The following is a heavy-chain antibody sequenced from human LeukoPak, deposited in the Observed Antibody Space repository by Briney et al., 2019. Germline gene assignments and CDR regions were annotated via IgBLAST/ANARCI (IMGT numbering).Heavy chain of an antibody. Sequence: SETLSLTCTVSGGSISSGDYYWSWIRQPPGEGLEWIGYIYYSGSTYYNPSLKSRVTISVDTSKNQFSLKLSSVTAADTAVYYCAREDYYDSSGYYGGVVYWGQGTLVTVSS. CDR1: GGSISSGDYY. CDR3: AREDYYDSSGYYGGVVY. CDR2: IYYSGST. D-gene: IGHD3-22*01. V-gene: IGHV4-30-4*01. J-gene: IGHJ4*02.